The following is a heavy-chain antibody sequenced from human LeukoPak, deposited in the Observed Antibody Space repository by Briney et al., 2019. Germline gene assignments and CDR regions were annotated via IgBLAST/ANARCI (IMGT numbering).Heavy chain of an antibody. J-gene: IGHJ4*02. D-gene: IGHD7-27*01. CDR2: IRYDGSHK. CDR3: AKALGLLVQGHLDY. V-gene: IGHV3-30*02. CDR1: GFTFSSHG. Sequence: PGGSLRLSCAASGFTFSSHGMHWVRQAPGKGLEGVAFIRYDGSHKYYGDSVKGRFTISRDNSKNTLYLQMNSLRAEDTAVYYCAKALGLLVQGHLDYWGQGTLVTVSS.